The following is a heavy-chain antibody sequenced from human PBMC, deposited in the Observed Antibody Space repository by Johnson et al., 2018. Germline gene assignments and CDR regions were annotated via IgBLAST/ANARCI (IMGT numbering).Heavy chain of an antibody. J-gene: IGHJ3*02. CDR2: IWSDARDQ. CDR3: ARRSIELPGNDAFDM. V-gene: IGHV3-33*01. CDR1: GFTFSSYG. D-gene: IGHD1-26*01. Sequence: QVQLVQSGGGVVQPGRSLRLSCAASGFTFSSYGMHWVRQAPGKGLEWVAFIWSDARDQKYAESVKGRFTISRDNSQNTLYLQMNSLRAEETAVYYCARRSIELPGNDAFDMWGQGTMVTFSS.